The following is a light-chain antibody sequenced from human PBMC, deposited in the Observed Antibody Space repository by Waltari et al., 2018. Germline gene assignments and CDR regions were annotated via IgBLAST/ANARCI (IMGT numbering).Light chain of an antibody. CDR3: SSYTSSVL. J-gene: IGLJ2*01. CDR2: DVS. Sequence: QSALTQPASVSGPPGQSITISCTGTSSDVGSYNYVSWYQPLPGKAPKTIIYDVSKRPSGVSTRFSGSKSGNTASLTISGLQAEDEADYYCSSYTSSVLFGGGTKLTVL. CDR1: SSDVGSYNY. V-gene: IGLV2-14*03.